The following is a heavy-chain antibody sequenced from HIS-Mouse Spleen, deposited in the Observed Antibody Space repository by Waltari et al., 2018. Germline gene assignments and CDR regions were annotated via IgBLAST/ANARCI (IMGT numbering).Heavy chain of an antibody. D-gene: IGHD6-19*01. J-gene: IGHJ3*02. Sequence: QVQLVQSGAEVKKPGASVKVSCKASGYTFTSYDINWVRQATGQGLEWMGWRNANSGNTGYAKKFQGRVTMTRNTSISTAYMELSSLRSEDTAVYYCARVIAVAGKSDAFDIWGQGTMVTVSS. CDR3: ARVIAVAGKSDAFDI. CDR2: RNANSGNT. V-gene: IGHV1-8*01. CDR1: GYTFTSYD.